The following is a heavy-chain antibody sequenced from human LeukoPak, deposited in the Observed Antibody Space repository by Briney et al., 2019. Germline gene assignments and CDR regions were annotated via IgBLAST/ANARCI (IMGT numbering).Heavy chain of an antibody. CDR2: IYYSGST. V-gene: IGHV4-59*01. CDR1: GGPFSSYY. D-gene: IGHD3-10*01. Sequence: SETLSLPCTVSGGPFSSYYGSCIRQPPGKGREGSGHIYYSGSTNYNPSLKSRVTIAVDTYKKQFSLKLSSVTAADTAVYYCARRSPGHIWLGGYFDYWGQGSLVTVSS. J-gene: IGHJ4*02. CDR3: ARRSPGHIWLGGYFDY.